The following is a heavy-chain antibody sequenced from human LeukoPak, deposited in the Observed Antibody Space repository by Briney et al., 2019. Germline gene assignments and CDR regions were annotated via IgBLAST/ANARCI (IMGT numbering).Heavy chain of an antibody. D-gene: IGHD2-15*01. CDR1: GFTFSSYG. V-gene: IGHV3-30*18. J-gene: IGHJ3*02. CDR2: ISYDGSNK. Sequence: GRSLTLSCAASGFTFSSYGMHWVRQAPGKGLDWEAVISYDGSNKYYADSVKGRFTISRDNSKNTLYLQMNSLRAEDTAVYYCAKSGPLVVPPDAFDIWGQGTVVTVSS. CDR3: AKSGPLVVPPDAFDI.